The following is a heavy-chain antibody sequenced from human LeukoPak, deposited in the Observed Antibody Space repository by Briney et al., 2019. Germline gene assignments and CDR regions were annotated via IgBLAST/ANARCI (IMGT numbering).Heavy chain of an antibody. Sequence: GASVKVSCKASGYTFTSYGISWVRQAPGQGLEWMGWISAYNGNTNYAQKLQGRVTMTTDTSTSTAYMELRSLRSDDTAVYYCARGGSGTYRDGNAFDIWGQGTMVTVSS. D-gene: IGHD3-10*01. V-gene: IGHV1-18*01. CDR3: ARGGSGTYRDGNAFDI. J-gene: IGHJ3*02. CDR2: ISAYNGNT. CDR1: GYTFTSYG.